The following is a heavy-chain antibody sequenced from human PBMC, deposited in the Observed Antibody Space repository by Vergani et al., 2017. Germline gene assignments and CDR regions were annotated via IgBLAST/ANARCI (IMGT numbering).Heavy chain of an antibody. CDR3: ARQKDYYMDV. J-gene: IGHJ6*03. V-gene: IGHV4-31*03. Sequence: QVQLQESGPGLVKPSETLSLTCTVSGDSVGSGGYYWSWVRQRPGMGLDWIGYIYYSGTTYYNPSLGSRLTISLDTSENHLALKLTSVTAADAAVYYCARQKDYYMDVWGKGGTVTVS. CDR1: GDSVGSGGYY. CDR2: IYYSGTT.